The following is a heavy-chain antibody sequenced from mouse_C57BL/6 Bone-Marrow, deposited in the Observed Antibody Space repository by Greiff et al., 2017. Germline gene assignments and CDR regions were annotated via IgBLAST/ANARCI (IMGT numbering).Heavy chain of an antibody. J-gene: IGHJ4*01. CDR1: GFSLTSYG. CDR3: ARNGIYYYGCSSMDY. D-gene: IGHD1-1*01. V-gene: IGHV2-2*01. Sequence: VQVVESGPGLVQPSQSLSITCTVSGFSLTSYGVHWVRQSPGKGLEWLGVIWSGGSTDSNAAFISRLSISKDNAKSQVFFKMNSLQADDTAIYYCARNGIYYYGCSSMDYWGQGTSVTVSS. CDR2: IWSGGST.